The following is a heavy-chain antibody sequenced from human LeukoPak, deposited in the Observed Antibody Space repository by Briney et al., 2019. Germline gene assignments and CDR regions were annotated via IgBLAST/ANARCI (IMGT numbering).Heavy chain of an antibody. CDR2: ISSINIRT. Sequence: SGGSLRLSCAASGFTFSSYAMNWVRQAPGKGLEWISYISSINIRTYYADSVRGRFSISRDNARNSLYLQMNSLTDDDTAVYYCAREGIASCGGSCYSTLGYWGQGTLVTVSS. CDR3: AREGIASCGGSCYSTLGY. CDR1: GFTFSSYA. J-gene: IGHJ4*02. V-gene: IGHV3-48*02. D-gene: IGHD2-21*01.